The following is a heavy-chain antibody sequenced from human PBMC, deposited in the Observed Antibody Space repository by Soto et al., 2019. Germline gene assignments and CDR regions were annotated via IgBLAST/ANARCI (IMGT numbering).Heavy chain of an antibody. D-gene: IGHD1-26*01. Sequence: ASVKVSCKASGYTFTGYYMHWVRQAPGQGLEWMGWINPNSGGTNYAQKFQGWVTMTRDTSISTAYMELGRLRSDDTAVYYCARNIVGANHDAFDIWGQGTMVTVSS. V-gene: IGHV1-2*04. J-gene: IGHJ3*02. CDR2: INPNSGGT. CDR3: ARNIVGANHDAFDI. CDR1: GYTFTGYY.